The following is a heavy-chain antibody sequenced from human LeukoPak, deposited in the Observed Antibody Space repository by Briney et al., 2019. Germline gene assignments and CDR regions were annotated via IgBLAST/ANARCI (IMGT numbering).Heavy chain of an antibody. Sequence: SETLSLTCTVSGGSISSDYWSWIRQPPGKGLEWIGHINHSGSTNYNPSLKSRVTISVDTSKNQFSLKLSSVTAADTAVYYCARQIIRSYYFDYWGQGTLVTVSS. V-gene: IGHV4-59*08. J-gene: IGHJ4*02. CDR3: ARQIIRSYYFDY. CDR1: GGSISSDY. CDR2: INHSGST. D-gene: IGHD3-3*01.